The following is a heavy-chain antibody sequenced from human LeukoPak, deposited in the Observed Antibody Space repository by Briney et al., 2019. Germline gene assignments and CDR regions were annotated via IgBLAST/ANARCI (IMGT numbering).Heavy chain of an antibody. CDR2: IHHSGST. CDR1: GGSISSSSYY. Sequence: PSETLSLTCTVSGGSISSSSYYWGCIRQTPGKGLECIGYIHHSGSTNYSPSLESRVTISLDTSKKQFFLSLNSVTAADTAVYYCSRHEYYTSAWYIYWGQGILVTVSS. CDR3: SRHEYYTSAWYIY. J-gene: IGHJ4*02. V-gene: IGHV4-61*05. D-gene: IGHD6-19*01.